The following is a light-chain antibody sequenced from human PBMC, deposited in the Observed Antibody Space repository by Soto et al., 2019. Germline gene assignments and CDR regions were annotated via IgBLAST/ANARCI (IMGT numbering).Light chain of an antibody. Sequence: QSVLTQPPIASGTPGQRVTISCSGSSSNIGINTVNWYQQFPGTAPKLLIYSNSQRPSGVPDRFSGSKSGTSASLAISGLQSEDEADYYCAAWDDSLNGYVFGTGTKLTVL. J-gene: IGLJ1*01. CDR1: SSNIGINT. CDR3: AAWDDSLNGYV. V-gene: IGLV1-44*01. CDR2: SNS.